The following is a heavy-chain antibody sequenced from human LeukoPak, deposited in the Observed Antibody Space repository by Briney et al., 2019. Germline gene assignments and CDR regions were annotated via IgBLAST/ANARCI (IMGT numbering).Heavy chain of an antibody. CDR3: ARDIAQYYYGSGSYKY. CDR1: GYTFTSYD. D-gene: IGHD3-10*01. CDR2: MNPNSGNT. Sequence: ASVKVSCKASGYTFTSYDINWVRQATGQGLEWMGWMNPNSGNTGYAQKFQGWVTMTRDTSISTAYMELSRLRSDDTAVYYCARDIAQYYYGSGSYKYWGQGTLVTVSS. J-gene: IGHJ4*02. V-gene: IGHV1-8*02.